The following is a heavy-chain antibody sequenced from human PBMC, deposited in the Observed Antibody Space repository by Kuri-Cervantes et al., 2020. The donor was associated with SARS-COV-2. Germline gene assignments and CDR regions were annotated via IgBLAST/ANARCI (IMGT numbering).Heavy chain of an antibody. V-gene: IGHV3-23*01. CDR1: GFTFSSYA. D-gene: IGHD3-10*01. CDR2: ISGSGGST. J-gene: IGHJ5*02. Sequence: GGSLRLSCAASGFTFSSYAMSWVRQAPGKGLEWVSAISGSGGSTYYADSVKGRFTISRDNSKNTLYLQMNSLRAEDTAVYYCAKPGITMVREVIYWFDPWGQGTLVTVSS. CDR3: AKPGITMVREVIYWFDP.